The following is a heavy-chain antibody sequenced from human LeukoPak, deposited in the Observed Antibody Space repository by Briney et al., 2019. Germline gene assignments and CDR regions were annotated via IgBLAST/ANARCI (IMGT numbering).Heavy chain of an antibody. CDR2: IYTSGST. J-gene: IGHJ3*02. Sequence: SETLSLTCTVSGGSISSGSYYWSWIRQPAGKGLEWIGRIYTSGSTNYNPSLKSRVTISLDTSKNQFSLKLSSVTAADTAVYYCARHRRLLRLRGAFDIWGQGTMVTVSS. CDR1: GGSISSGSYY. D-gene: IGHD3-16*01. V-gene: IGHV4-61*02. CDR3: ARHRRLLRLRGAFDI.